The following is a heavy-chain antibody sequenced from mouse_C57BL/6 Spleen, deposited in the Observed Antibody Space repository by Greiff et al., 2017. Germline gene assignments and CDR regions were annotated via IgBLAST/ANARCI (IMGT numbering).Heavy chain of an antibody. Sequence: VQLQQSGAELVKPGASVKLSCTASGFNIKDYYMHWVKQRTEQGLEWIGRIDPEDGETKYAPKFQGKATITADKSSNTAYLQLSSLTAEDAAVYYGAVDSSGSPFAYWGQGTLVTVSA. V-gene: IGHV14-2*01. CDR2: IDPEDGET. D-gene: IGHD3-2*02. J-gene: IGHJ3*01. CDR3: AVDSSGSPFAY. CDR1: GFNIKDYY.